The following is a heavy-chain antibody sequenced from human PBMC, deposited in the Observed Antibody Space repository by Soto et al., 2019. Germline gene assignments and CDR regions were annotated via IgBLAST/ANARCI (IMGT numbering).Heavy chain of an antibody. CDR2: ISYDGSNK. CDR3: ARVPPRRDYDILYYYYGMDV. J-gene: IGHJ6*02. D-gene: IGHD3-9*01. V-gene: IGHV3-30-3*01. CDR1: GFTFSSYA. Sequence: LRLSCAASGFTFSSYAMHWVRQAPGKGLEWVAVISYDGSNKYYADSVKGRFTISRDNSKNTLYLQMNSLRAEDTAVYYCARVPPRRDYDILYYYYGMDVWGQGTTVTVSS.